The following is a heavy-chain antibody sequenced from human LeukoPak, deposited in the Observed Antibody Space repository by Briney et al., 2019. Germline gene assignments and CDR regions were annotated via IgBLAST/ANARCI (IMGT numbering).Heavy chain of an antibody. CDR2: ISGSGGST. V-gene: IGHV3-23*01. J-gene: IGHJ5*02. Sequence: SGGSLRLSCAASGFIFSSYAMSWVRQAPGKGLEWVSAISGSGGSTYYADSVKGRFTISRDNSKNTLYLQMNSLRAEDTAVYYCAKDGLLWFGELAWFDPWGQGTLVTVSS. CDR3: AKDGLLWFGELAWFDP. D-gene: IGHD3-10*01. CDR1: GFIFSSYA.